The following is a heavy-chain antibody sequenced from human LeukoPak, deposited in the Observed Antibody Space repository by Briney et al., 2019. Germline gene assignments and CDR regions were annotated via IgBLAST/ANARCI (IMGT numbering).Heavy chain of an antibody. D-gene: IGHD3-10*01. Sequence: SETLSLTCTVSGGSISSGGYYWSWIRQPPGKGLEWIGYIYHSGSTYYNPSLKSRVTISVDRSKNQFSLKLSSVTAADTAVYYCARDYYGSGRDLDYWGQGTLVTVSS. CDR2: IYHSGST. V-gene: IGHV4-30-2*01. CDR1: GGSISSGGYY. CDR3: ARDYYGSGRDLDY. J-gene: IGHJ4*02.